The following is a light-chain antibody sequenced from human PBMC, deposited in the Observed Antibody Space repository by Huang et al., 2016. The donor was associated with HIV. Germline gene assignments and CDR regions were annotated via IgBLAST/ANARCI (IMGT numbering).Light chain of an antibody. J-gene: IGKJ2*01. CDR3: QQRHSIPHT. CDR1: DNLANS. V-gene: IGKV1-39*01. Sequence: DIQMTQSPSSLSASVGDRVTITCRTSDNLANSLNWYQQKSGAAPVLLIYGASNLQTGVSSRFSGGGSGTYFTLTITNLRPEDFATYYCQQRHSIPHTFGQGTRLE. CDR2: GAS.